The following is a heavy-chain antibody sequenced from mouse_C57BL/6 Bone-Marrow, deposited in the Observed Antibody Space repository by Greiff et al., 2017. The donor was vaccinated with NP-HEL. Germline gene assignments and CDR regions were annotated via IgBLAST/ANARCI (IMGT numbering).Heavy chain of an antibody. D-gene: IGHD4-1*01. V-gene: IGHV14-4*01. Sequence: VQLQQSGAELVRPGASVKLSCTASGFNIKDDYMHWVKQRPEQGLEWIGWIDPENGDTEYASKFQGKATITADTSSNTAYLQLSSLTSEDTAVYYCTRNWGYWYFDVWGTGTTVTVSS. CDR3: TRNWGYWYFDV. J-gene: IGHJ1*03. CDR2: IDPENGDT. CDR1: GFNIKDDY.